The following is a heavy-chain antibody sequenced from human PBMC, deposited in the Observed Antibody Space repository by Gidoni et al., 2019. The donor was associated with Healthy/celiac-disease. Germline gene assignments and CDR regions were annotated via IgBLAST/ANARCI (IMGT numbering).Heavy chain of an antibody. CDR2: IYYSGST. CDR3: ARHEYRYSSGWKFDY. J-gene: IGHJ4*02. V-gene: IGHV4-39*01. D-gene: IGHD6-19*01. CDR1: GGSISSRSYY. Sequence: QLQLQESGPGLVKPSETLSLTCPVAGGSISSRSYYWGWIRQPPGKGLEWIGSIYYSGSTYYNPSLKSRVTISVDTSKNQFSLKLSSVTAADTAVYYCARHEYRYSSGWKFDYWGQGTLVTVSS.